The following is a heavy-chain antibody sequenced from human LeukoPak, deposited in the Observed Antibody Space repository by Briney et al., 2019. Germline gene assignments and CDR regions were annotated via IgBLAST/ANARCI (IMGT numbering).Heavy chain of an antibody. CDR2: ISAYNGNT. Sequence: ASVKVSCKASGYTFTSYGISWVRQAPGQGLEWMGWISAYNGNTNYAQKLQGRVTMTTDTSTSTAYMELRSLRSDDTAVYYCARDLWTTVTTFYWYFDLWGRGTLVTVSS. J-gene: IGHJ2*01. V-gene: IGHV1-18*01. CDR1: GYTFTSYG. CDR3: ARDLWTTVTTFYWYFDL. D-gene: IGHD4-17*01.